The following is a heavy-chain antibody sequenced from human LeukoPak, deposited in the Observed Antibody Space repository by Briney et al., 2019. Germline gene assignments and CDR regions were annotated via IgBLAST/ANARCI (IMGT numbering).Heavy chain of an antibody. Sequence: SVKVSCKASGGTFSSYAISWVRQDPGQGLEWMGGIIPIFGTANYAQKFQGRVTITADKSTSTAYMELSRLRSDDTAVYYCARETHDYYDSSGYPDYWGQGTLVTVSS. V-gene: IGHV1-69*06. CDR1: GGTFSSYA. J-gene: IGHJ4*02. CDR2: IIPIFGTA. D-gene: IGHD3-22*01. CDR3: ARETHDYYDSSGYPDY.